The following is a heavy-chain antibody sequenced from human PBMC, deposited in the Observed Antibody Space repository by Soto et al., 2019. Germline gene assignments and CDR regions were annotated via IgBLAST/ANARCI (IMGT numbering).Heavy chain of an antibody. CDR3: ARASSSWITFDP. J-gene: IGHJ5*02. Sequence: SETMSLTCPVSGGSISSSSYYWGWIRQPPGKGLEWIGSIYYSGSTYYNPSLKSRVTISVDTSKNQFSLKLSSVTAADTAVYYCARASSSWITFDPWGQGTLVTVSS. CDR1: GGSISSSSYY. D-gene: IGHD6-13*01. V-gene: IGHV4-39*01. CDR2: IYYSGST.